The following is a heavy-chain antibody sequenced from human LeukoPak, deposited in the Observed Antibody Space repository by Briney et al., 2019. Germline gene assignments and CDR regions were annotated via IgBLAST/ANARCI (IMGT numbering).Heavy chain of an antibody. J-gene: IGHJ4*02. D-gene: IGHD3-10*01. CDR2: IRSKAYGGTT. V-gene: IGHV3-49*04. CDR3: SGSFGELTFFDY. CDR1: GFTFDDYA. Sequence: PGGSLRLSCAASGFTFDDYAMHWVRQAPGKGLEWVGFIRSKAYGGTTEYAASVKGRFTISRDDSKSIAYLQMNSLKTEDTAVYYCSGSFGELTFFDYWGQGTLVTVSS.